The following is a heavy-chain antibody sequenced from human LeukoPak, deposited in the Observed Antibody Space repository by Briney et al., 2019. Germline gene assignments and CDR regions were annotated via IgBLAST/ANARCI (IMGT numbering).Heavy chain of an antibody. V-gene: IGHV3-30*02. Sequence: GGSLRPSCAASGFTFSSYGMHWVRQAPGKGLEWVAFIRYDGSNKYYADSVKGRFTISRDNSKNTLYLQMNSLRAEDTAVYYCAKDRKQLVGGYYYYYMDVWGKGTTVTISS. CDR2: IRYDGSNK. CDR1: GFTFSSYG. D-gene: IGHD6-13*01. CDR3: AKDRKQLVGGYYYYYMDV. J-gene: IGHJ6*03.